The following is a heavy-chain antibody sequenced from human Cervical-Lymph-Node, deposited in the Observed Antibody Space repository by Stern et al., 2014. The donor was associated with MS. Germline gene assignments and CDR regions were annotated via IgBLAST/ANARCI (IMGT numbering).Heavy chain of an antibody. J-gene: IGHJ4*02. V-gene: IGHV4-59*01. CDR2: IYDSGST. CDR1: GDSISGYY. CDR3: ARDSRDYFDY. D-gene: IGHD3-10*01. Sequence: QVQLQESGPGLVKPSETLSLTCTVSGDSISGYYWNWIRQPTGKGLEWIGYIYDSGSTNYNPSLKSRVTISVDTSKNQFSLRLNSVTAADTAVYYCARDSRDYFDYWGQGTLVTVSS.